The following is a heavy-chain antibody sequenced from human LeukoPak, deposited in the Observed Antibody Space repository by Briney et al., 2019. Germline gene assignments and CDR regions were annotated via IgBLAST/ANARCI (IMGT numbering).Heavy chain of an antibody. CDR3: ARDLVDGVGAPGAY. D-gene: IGHD1-26*01. Sequence: ASXKVSCKTSGYTFTNYGITWMRQAPGQGLEWMGWINTYNGNTNYAQKLQGRVTITTETSTSTAYMELRSLRSDDTAVFYCARDLVDGVGAPGAYWGQGALVTVSS. V-gene: IGHV1-18*01. J-gene: IGHJ4*02. CDR1: GYTFTNYG. CDR2: INTYNGNT.